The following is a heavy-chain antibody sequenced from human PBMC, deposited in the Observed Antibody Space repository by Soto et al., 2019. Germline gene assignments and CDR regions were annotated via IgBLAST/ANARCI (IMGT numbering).Heavy chain of an antibody. D-gene: IGHD6-13*01. V-gene: IGHV4-38-2*02. CDR2: INHSGTT. CDR1: GLSISSGFY. Sequence: KPSETLSLTCNVSGLSISSGFYWGWVRQPPGKGLEWIGAINHSGTTYFNPSLKSRVTMAIDTSKNQFSLSLASVAAADTAMYYCARGMNPQDYWGQGTLVTVSS. J-gene: IGHJ4*02. CDR3: ARGMNPQDY.